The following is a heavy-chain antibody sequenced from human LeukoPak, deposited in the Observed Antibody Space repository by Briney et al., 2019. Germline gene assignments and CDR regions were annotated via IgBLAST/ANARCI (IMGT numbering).Heavy chain of an antibody. CDR3: ARAADAGTIEFDP. CDR1: GGSFSGYY. Sequence: SETLSLTCAVYGGSFSGYYWSWIRQPPGKGLEWIGEINHSGSTNFNPSLKSRVTLSVDTSKNQFSLNLTSVTAAYTAMYYCARAADAGTIEFDPWGQGTLVTVSS. J-gene: IGHJ5*02. CDR2: INHSGST. V-gene: IGHV4-34*01. D-gene: IGHD3-3*01.